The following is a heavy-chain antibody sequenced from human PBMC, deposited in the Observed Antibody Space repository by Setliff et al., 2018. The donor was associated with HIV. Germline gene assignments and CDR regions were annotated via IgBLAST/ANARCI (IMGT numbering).Heavy chain of an antibody. CDR1: GFSLSNYW. V-gene: IGHV3-7*01. Sequence: GGSLRLSCVGTGFSLSNYWMRWVRQAPGKGLEWVANIKEDGSDIYYVDSVKGRFTISRDNARNSLFLQMNSLRGDDTAVYYCVRDGARLDYWGQGTQVTVSS. J-gene: IGHJ4*02. CDR3: VRDGARLDY. CDR2: IKEDGSDI. D-gene: IGHD2-21*01.